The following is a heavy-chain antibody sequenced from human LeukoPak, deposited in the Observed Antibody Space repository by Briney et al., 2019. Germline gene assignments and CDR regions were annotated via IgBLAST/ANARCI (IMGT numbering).Heavy chain of an antibody. CDR2: IYYSGST. CDR1: GGSISSSSYY. V-gene: IGHV4-39*01. J-gene: IGHJ4*02. Sequence: SETLSLTCTVSGGSISSSSYYWGWIRQPPGKGLEWIGSIYYSGSTYYNPSLKSRVTISVDTSKNQFSLKLSSVTAADTAVYYCARQPLNSGSYFDYWGQGTLVTDSS. D-gene: IGHD1-26*01. CDR3: ARQPLNSGSYFDY.